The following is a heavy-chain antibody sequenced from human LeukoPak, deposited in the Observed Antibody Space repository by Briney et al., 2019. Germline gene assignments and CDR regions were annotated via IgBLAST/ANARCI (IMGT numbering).Heavy chain of an antibody. CDR1: GFTFSSYA. CDR2: ISGSGGST. J-gene: IGHJ4*02. CDR3: APIWFGELLLPEKSDY. D-gene: IGHD3-10*01. Sequence: GGSLRLSCAASGFTFSSYAMSWVRQAPGKGLEWVSAISGSGGSTYYADSVKGRFTISRDNSKNTLYLQMNSLRAEDTAVYYCAPIWFGELLLPEKSDYWGQGTLVTVSS. V-gene: IGHV3-23*01.